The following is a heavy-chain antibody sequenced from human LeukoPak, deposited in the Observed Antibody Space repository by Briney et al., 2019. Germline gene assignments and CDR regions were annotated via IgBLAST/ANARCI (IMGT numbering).Heavy chain of an antibody. CDR1: GGSISSGGYY. D-gene: IGHD3-9*01. CDR2: INHSGST. J-gene: IGHJ3*02. V-gene: IGHV4-39*07. Sequence: SETLSLTCTVSGGSISSGGYYWSWIRQPPGKGLEWIGEINHSGSTNYDPSLKSRVTISVDTSKNQFSLKLSSVTAADTAVYYCARGPYVLRYFDWSNDAFDIWGQGTMVTVSS. CDR3: ARGPYVLRYFDWSNDAFDI.